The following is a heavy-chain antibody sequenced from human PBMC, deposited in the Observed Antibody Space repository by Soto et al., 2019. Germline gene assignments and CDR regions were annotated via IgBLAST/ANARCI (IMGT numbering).Heavy chain of an antibody. J-gene: IGHJ4*02. D-gene: IGHD3-22*01. CDR3: AKSSSGYYLDY. V-gene: IGHV3-43*01. CDR2: INWDGSIS. CDR1: GFTFDDYT. Sequence: VGSLRLSCAASGFTFDDYTMHWVRQAPGKGLEWVSIINWDGSISYYADSVKGRFTISRDNSRNSLYLQMNSLRTEDTALYYCAKSSSGYYLDYWGQGTLVTVSS.